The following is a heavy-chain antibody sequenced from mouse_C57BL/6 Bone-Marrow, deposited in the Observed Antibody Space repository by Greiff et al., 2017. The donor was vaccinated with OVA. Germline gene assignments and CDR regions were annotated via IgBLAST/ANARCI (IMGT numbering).Heavy chain of an antibody. J-gene: IGHJ1*03. CDR3: TRAYYYGSWYFDV. CDR1: GFTFSSYA. Sequence: EVQLQESGEGLVKPGGSLKLSCAASGFTFSSYAMSWVRQTPEKRLEWVAYISSGGDYIYYADTVKGRFTISRDNARNTLYLQMSSLKSEDTAMYYCTRAYYYGSWYFDVWGTGTTVTVSS. CDR2: ISSGGDYI. D-gene: IGHD1-1*01. V-gene: IGHV5-9-1*02.